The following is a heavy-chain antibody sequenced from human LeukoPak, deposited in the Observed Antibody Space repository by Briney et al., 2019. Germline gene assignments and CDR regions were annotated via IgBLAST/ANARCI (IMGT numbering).Heavy chain of an antibody. J-gene: IGHJ6*03. CDR3: ARSRQAPRYYDFWSGSEHDYYYYYMDV. V-gene: IGHV3-74*01. Sequence: GGSLRLSCAASGFIFSSYWMHWVRHAPGKGLAWVSRINTDGSSTSYADSVKGRFTISRDNAKNSLYLQMNSLRAEDTAVYYCARSRQAPRYYDFWSGSEHDYYYYYMDVWGKGTTVTISS. CDR1: GFIFSSYW. D-gene: IGHD3-3*01. CDR2: INTDGSST.